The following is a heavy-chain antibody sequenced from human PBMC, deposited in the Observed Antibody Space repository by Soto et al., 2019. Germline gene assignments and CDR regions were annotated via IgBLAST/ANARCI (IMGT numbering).Heavy chain of an antibody. CDR3: AKGGSQYTVPGRGPFYFDC. Sequence: EVQLLESGGGLVQRGGPLRLSCAASEFTFRSYAMIWFRQAPGKGLEWVSAISSSGADTYYADSVEGRFTVSRDNSENTLYLQMNSLRAEDTALYYCAKGGSQYTVPGRGPFYFDCWGQGTLVTVSS. D-gene: IGHD4-4*01. V-gene: IGHV3-23*01. CDR1: EFTFRSYA. CDR2: ISSSGADT. J-gene: IGHJ4*02.